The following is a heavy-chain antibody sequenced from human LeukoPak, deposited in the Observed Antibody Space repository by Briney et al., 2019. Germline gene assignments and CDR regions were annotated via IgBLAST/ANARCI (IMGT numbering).Heavy chain of an antibody. CDR3: ASAVATVEAPHYSYAMDV. D-gene: IGHD4-23*01. CDR2: IEQYGSEK. Sequence: GGSLRLSCAASGFTFSNYWVSWVRQAPGKGLEWVASIEQYGSEKYYVDSVKGRFTISRDNAKNSLYLQMNSLRAEDTAVYYCASAVATVEAPHYSYAMDVWGRGTTVTVSS. V-gene: IGHV3-7*03. CDR1: GFTFSNYW. J-gene: IGHJ6*02.